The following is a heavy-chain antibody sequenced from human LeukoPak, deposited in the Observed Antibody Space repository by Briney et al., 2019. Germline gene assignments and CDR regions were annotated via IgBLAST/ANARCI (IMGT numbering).Heavy chain of an antibody. Sequence: GGSLRLSCAASGFTFDDYAMHWVRQAPGKGLEWVSGISWNSGSIGYADSVKGRFTISRGNAKNSLYLQMNSLRAEDTALYYCARVATVTTWGDLYYYYYMDVWGKGTTVTVSS. J-gene: IGHJ6*03. CDR1: GFTFDDYA. CDR2: ISWNSGSI. V-gene: IGHV3-9*01. D-gene: IGHD4-17*01. CDR3: ARVATVTTWGDLYYYYYMDV.